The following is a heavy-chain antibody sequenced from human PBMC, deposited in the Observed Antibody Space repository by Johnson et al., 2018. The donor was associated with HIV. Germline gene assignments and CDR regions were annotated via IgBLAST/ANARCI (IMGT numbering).Heavy chain of an antibody. CDR2: ISYDGGNK. D-gene: IGHD4-17*01. V-gene: IGHV3-30-3*02. Sequence: QVQLVESGGGVVQPGRSLRLSCAASGFTFSSYAMHWVRQAPGKGLEWVAVISYDGGNKYYADSVKGRFTISRDNSKNTLYLQMNSLRAEDTAVYYCAQEGPLTVTTVMDAFDIWGQGTMVTVSS. J-gene: IGHJ3*02. CDR1: GFTFSSYA. CDR3: AQEGPLTVTTVMDAFDI.